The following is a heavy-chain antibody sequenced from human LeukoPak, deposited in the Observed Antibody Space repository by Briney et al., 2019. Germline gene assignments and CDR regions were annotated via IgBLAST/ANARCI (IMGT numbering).Heavy chain of an antibody. J-gene: IGHJ6*02. V-gene: IGHV3-23*01. CDR1: GFTFSSYA. D-gene: IGHD4-17*01. Sequence: QPGGSLRLSCAASGFTFSSYAMSWVRQAPGKGLEWVSAISGSGGSTYYADSVKGRFTISRDNSKNTLYLQMSSLRAEDTAIYYCAKMGRGYGDYYYFYGMDVWGQGTTVTVSS. CDR2: ISGSGGST. CDR3: AKMGRGYGDYYYFYGMDV.